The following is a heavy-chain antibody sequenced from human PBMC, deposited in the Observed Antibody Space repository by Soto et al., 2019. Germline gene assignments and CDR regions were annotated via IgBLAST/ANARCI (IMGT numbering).Heavy chain of an antibody. V-gene: IGHV1-46*01. CDR3: ARQKGAVGGYGDYYFDF. D-gene: IGHD6-19*01. J-gene: IGHJ4*02. Sequence: SVKVSCKASGYIFSSYYVHWVRQAPGQGLEWMGIINPRGDSTSYAEKFQGRVTMTTDPSTSTVYMEVRSLRSDDTAVYYCARQKGAVGGYGDYYFDFWGRGTMVSVSS. CDR1: GYIFSSYY. CDR2: INPRGDST.